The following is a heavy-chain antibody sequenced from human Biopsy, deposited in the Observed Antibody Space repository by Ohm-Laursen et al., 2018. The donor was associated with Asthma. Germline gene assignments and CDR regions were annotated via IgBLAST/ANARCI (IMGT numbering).Heavy chain of an antibody. J-gene: IGHJ6*02. Sequence: GSSVSASCKASGRMFGNSAISSARHAPGLGLGWMGLISAIYGTSKYSQRIQGRSTMTADILTRTVYMELSGLRFHETDIYYGERPGPNGGILYYYYYMDVWGQGTMVIVSS. D-gene: IGHD3-3*02. V-gene: IGHV1-69*06. CDR1: GRMFGNSA. CDR3: ERPGPNGGILYYYYYMDV. CDR2: ISAIYGTS.